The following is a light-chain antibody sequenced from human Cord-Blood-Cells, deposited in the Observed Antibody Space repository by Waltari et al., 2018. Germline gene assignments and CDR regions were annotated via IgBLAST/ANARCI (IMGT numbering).Light chain of an antibody. CDR3: QQYNTCPYT. CDR1: PSVSSN. J-gene: IGKJ2*01. Sequence: EIVMTQSPATLSVSPGERATLSCRASPSVSSNLARYQQKPGQAPRLLIYGASTRATGIPARSSGSASGTEFTLTISSLQAEDFAVYYCQQYNTCPYTFGQGPKLEIK. CDR2: GAS. V-gene: IGKV3-15*01.